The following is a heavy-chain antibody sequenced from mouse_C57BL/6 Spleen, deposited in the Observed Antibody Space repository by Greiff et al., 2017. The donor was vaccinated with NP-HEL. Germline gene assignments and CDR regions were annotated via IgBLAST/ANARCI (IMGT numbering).Heavy chain of an antibody. CDR2: ISYDGSN. CDR3: ARGGDDGYHWFAY. V-gene: IGHV3-6*01. J-gene: IGHJ3*01. CDR1: GYSITSGYY. Sequence: ESGPGLVKPSQSLSLTCSVTGYSITSGYYWNWIRQFPGNKLEWMGYISYDGSNNYNPSLKNRISITRDTSKNQFFLKLNSVTTEDTATYYCARGGDDGYHWFAYWGQGTLVTVSA. D-gene: IGHD2-3*01.